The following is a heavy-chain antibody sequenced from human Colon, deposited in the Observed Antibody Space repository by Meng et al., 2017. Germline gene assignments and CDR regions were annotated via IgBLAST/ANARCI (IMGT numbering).Heavy chain of an antibody. J-gene: IGHJ3*01. CDR2: TYYRFKWYN. D-gene: IGHD3-10*01. Sequence: SQTLSLTCAISVDSVSNNTGSWNWIRQSPSTGLECLASTYYRFKWYNEYAPSVKSRIIVTPDTSRNQFSLTLKSVSPEETVVYYCARGAEVKTSYAFDVWGQGTVVTVSS. CDR3: ARGAEVKTSYAFDV. CDR1: VDSVSNNTGS. V-gene: IGHV6-1*01.